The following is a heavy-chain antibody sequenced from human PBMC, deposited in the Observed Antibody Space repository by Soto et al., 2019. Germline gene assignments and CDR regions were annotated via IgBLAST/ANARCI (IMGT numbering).Heavy chain of an antibody. CDR2: INHRGSA. D-gene: IGHD3-9*01. CDR3: ARGPYYDILTGYSDAFDI. CDR1: VGSFSGYA. Sequence: SSETLSLTCAVYVGSFSGYAWSWIRQPPGKGLEWIGEINHRGSANYNPSLKSRVTISVDTSKNQFSLKLSSVTAADTAVYYCARGPYYDILTGYSDAFDIWGQGTMVTVSS. J-gene: IGHJ3*02. V-gene: IGHV4-34*01.